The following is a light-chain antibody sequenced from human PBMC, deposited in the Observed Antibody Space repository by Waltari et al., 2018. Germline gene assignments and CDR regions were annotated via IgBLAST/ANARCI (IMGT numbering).Light chain of an antibody. CDR1: TSYVGVSTY. V-gene: IGLV2-8*01. CDR3: SSYAGSDVV. CDR2: EVS. Sequence: QSSLTQPPSASGSPVQSVTLSCPGPTSYVGVSTYFSWYQQHPGKAPKPMIYEVSKRPSGVPDRFSGSKSGNTASLTVSGLQAEDEADYYCSSYAGSDVVFGGGTKLTVL. J-gene: IGLJ2*01.